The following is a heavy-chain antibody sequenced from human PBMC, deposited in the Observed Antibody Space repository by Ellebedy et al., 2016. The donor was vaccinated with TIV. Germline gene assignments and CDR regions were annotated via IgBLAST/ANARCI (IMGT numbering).Heavy chain of an antibody. CDR3: ARASTSGWYILDY. V-gene: IGHV3-33*01. D-gene: IGHD6-19*01. CDR2: IWYDGSNG. CDR1: GFTFSTYG. J-gene: IGHJ4*02. Sequence: GESLKISCAASGFTFSTYGMHWVRQAPGKGLEWVGVIWYDGSNGYYADSVKGRFTISRDNSKNTLYLQMNSLRAEDTAVYYCARASTSGWYILDYWGQGTLVSVSS.